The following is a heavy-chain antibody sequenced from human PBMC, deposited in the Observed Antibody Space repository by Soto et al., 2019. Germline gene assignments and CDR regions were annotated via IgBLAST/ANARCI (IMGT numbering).Heavy chain of an antibody. J-gene: IGHJ6*02. V-gene: IGHV1-69*01. CDR2: IIPIFGTA. Sequence: QVQLVQSGAEVKKPGSSVKVSCKASGGTFSSYAISWVRQAPGQGLEGMGGIIPIFGTANYAQKFQGRVTITADESTSTDYMELSSLRSEDTAVYYCASEYSSSSYYYGMDVWGQGTTVTVSS. D-gene: IGHD6-13*01. CDR3: ASEYSSSSYYYGMDV. CDR1: GGTFSSYA.